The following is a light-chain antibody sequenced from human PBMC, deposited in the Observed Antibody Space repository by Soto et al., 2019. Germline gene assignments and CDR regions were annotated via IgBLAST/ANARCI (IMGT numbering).Light chain of an antibody. J-gene: IGKJ1*01. CDR1: QTVNTY. CDR2: DAS. V-gene: IGKV1-5*01. Sequence: DIQMTQSPSSLSASIGYRVTITCRASQTVNTYLHWYQQKPGKAPKLLIYDASSLESGVPSRFSGSGSGTEFTLTISSLQPDDFATYYCQQYNSYSPGTFGQGTKVDIK. CDR3: QQYNSYSPGT.